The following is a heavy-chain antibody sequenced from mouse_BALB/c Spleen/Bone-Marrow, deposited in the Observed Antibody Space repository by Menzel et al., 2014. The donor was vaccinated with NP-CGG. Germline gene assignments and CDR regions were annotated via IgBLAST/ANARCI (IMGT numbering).Heavy chain of an antibody. CDR3: TRLTYYGLSDY. V-gene: IGHV4-1*02. CDR2: INPESSTV. CDR1: GFDFSRYW. Sequence: EVQRVESGGGLVQPGGSLKLSCTASGFDFSRYWMSWVRRAPGKGLQWIGEINPESSTVNYTPSLKDKFIISRDNAKNALYLQVSKVRSEDTALYYCTRLTYYGLSDYWGQGTTLTVSS. J-gene: IGHJ2*01. D-gene: IGHD1-2*01.